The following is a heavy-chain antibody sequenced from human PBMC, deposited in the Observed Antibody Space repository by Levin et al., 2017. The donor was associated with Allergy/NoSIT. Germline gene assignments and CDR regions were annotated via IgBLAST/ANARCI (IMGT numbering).Heavy chain of an antibody. D-gene: IGHD3-22*01. V-gene: IGHV3-21*01. CDR3: ARADYDSSYLPTETRPPDAFDI. Sequence: GGSLRLSCAASGFTFSSYSMNWVRQAPGKGLEWVSSISSSSSYIYYADSVKGRFTISRDNAKNSLYLQMNSLRAEDTAVYYCARADYDSSYLPTETRPPDAFDIWGQGTMVTVSS. CDR1: GFTFSSYS. J-gene: IGHJ3*02. CDR2: ISSSSSYI.